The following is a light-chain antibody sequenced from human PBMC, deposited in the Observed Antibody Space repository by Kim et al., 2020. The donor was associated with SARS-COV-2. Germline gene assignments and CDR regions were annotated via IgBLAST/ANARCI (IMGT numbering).Light chain of an antibody. CDR3: TSYRTRSTYV. V-gene: IGLV2-14*03. CDR1: SSDVGGYNY. Sequence: GQSITSACTGTSSDVGGYNYVSWYQHHPGKAPKLIIYDVSERPSGVSNRFSGSKSGNTASLTISGLQAEDESDYYCTSYRTRSTYVFGTGTKVTVL. J-gene: IGLJ1*01. CDR2: DVS.